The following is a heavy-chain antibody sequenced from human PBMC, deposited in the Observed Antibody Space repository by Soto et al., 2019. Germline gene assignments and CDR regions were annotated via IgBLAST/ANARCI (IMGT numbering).Heavy chain of an antibody. Sequence: GGSLRLSCAASGFTFSSYAMHWVRQAPGKGLEWVAVISCDGSNKYYADSVKGRFTISRDNSKNTLYLQMNSLRTEDTAVYYCARDYTSKDQLLPRHWDQGTLVTAPQ. CDR1: GFTFSSYA. D-gene: IGHD2-2*01. CDR3: ARDYTSKDQLLPRH. CDR2: ISCDGSNK. J-gene: IGHJ4*02. V-gene: IGHV3-30-3*01.